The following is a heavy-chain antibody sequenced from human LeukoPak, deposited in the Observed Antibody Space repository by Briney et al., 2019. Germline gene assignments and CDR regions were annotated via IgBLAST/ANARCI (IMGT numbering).Heavy chain of an antibody. V-gene: IGHV3-30-3*01. CDR1: GFTFSSYA. J-gene: IGHJ5*02. Sequence: GRSLRLSCAASGFTFSSYAMHWVRQAPGKGLEWVAVISYDGSNKYYADSVKGRFTISRDNSKNTLYLQMNSLRAEDTAVYYCASLNRFDPWGQGTLVTVSS. CDR2: ISYDGSNK. CDR3: ASLNRFDP.